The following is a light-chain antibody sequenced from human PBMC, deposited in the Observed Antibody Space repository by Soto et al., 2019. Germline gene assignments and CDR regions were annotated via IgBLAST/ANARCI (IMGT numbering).Light chain of an antibody. Sequence: ENLLTQSPGTLSLSPGERATFSCSASQSISSSFLAWYQQKPGQTPMLLIYHASNRATGIPDRFSGSGSGTDFTLTISRLEPEDFAVYYCQQYGDSLLTFGGGTKVEIK. CDR3: QQYGDSLLT. CDR2: HAS. CDR1: QSISSSF. V-gene: IGKV3-20*01. J-gene: IGKJ4*01.